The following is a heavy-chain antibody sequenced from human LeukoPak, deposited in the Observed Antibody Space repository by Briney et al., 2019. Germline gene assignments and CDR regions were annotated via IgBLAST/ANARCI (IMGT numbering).Heavy chain of an antibody. CDR2: IWYDGSNK. V-gene: IGHV3-33*03. CDR3: AKVIGVRGNYYYYYYGMDV. Sequence: GGSLRLSCAASGFTFSSYGMHWVRQAPGKGLEWVAVIWYDGSNKYYADSVKGRFTMSRDNSKNTIYLQMDSLRAEDTALYYCAKVIGVRGNYYYYYYGMDVWGQGTPVTVSS. CDR1: GFTFSSYG. D-gene: IGHD3-10*01. J-gene: IGHJ6*02.